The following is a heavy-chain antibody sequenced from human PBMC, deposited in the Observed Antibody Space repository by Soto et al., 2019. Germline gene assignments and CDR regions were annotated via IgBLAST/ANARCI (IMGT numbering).Heavy chain of an antibody. CDR2: IYYSGST. Sequence: QVQLQESGPGLVKPSQTLSLTCTVSGGSISSGGYYWSWIRQHPGKGLEGIGYIYYSGSTYYNPSLKSRVTISVDTSKNQFSLKLSSVTAADTAVYYCARGRIEGYCSGGSCYRGVLDYWGQGTLVTVSS. J-gene: IGHJ4*02. D-gene: IGHD2-15*01. CDR3: ARGRIEGYCSGGSCYRGVLDY. CDR1: GGSISSGGYY. V-gene: IGHV4-31*03.